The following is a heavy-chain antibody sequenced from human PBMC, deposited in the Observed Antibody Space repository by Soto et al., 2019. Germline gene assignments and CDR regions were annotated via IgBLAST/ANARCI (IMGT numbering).Heavy chain of an antibody. J-gene: IGHJ3*02. CDR2: IYHSGRT. CDR3: ARGGYYHDSSGYPNAFDI. Sequence: QLQLQESGSGLVKPSQTLSLTCAVSGGSISSGGYSWSWIRQPPGKGLEWIGYIYHSGRTYYNPSLKSRVPISVDRSKNQFSLNLSSVTAADTAVYYCARGGYYHDSSGYPNAFDIWGQGTMVTVSS. CDR1: GGSISSGGYS. V-gene: IGHV4-30-2*01. D-gene: IGHD3-22*01.